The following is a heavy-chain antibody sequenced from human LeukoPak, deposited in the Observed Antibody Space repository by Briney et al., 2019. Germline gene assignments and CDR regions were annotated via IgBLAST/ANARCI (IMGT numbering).Heavy chain of an antibody. D-gene: IGHD2-2*01. CDR1: GFTFSSYS. Sequence: PGGSLRLSCAASGFTFSSYSMNWVRQAPGKGLEWVSYISSSSSTIYYADSVKGRFTISRDNAKNSLYLQMNSLRAEDTAVYYCARPRTIEYYYYMDVWGKGTTVTVSS. CDR3: ARPRTIEYYYYMDV. V-gene: IGHV3-48*01. CDR2: ISSSSSTI. J-gene: IGHJ6*03.